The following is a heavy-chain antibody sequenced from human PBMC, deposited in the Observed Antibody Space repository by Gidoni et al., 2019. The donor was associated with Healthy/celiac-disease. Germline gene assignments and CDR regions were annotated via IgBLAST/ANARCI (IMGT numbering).Heavy chain of an antibody. CDR1: GFTFSSYA. CDR3: AKDLNYYDSSGYYSG. J-gene: IGHJ4*02. V-gene: IGHV3-23*01. Sequence: EVQLLESGGGLVQTGGSLRLSWSASGFTFSSYAMTWVRQAPGKGLEWVSAISVSGGSTFYADSVKGRFSISRDNSKNTLFLQMNSLRAEDTAVYYCAKDLNYYDSSGYYSGWGQGTLVTVSS. D-gene: IGHD3-22*01. CDR2: ISVSGGST.